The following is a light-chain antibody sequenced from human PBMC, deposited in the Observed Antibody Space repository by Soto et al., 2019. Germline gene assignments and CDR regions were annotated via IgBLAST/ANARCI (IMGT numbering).Light chain of an antibody. J-gene: IGLJ1*01. CDR3: GSYTGSIYV. V-gene: IGLV2-14*01. Sequence: QSVLTQPASVCGSPGQSITISCTGTSSDVGGYKFVSWYQQHPGTAPKLMIYEVSNRPSGVSSRFSGSKSGNTASLTISGLQAEDEADYFCGSYTGSIYVFGNGTKVTVL. CDR2: EVS. CDR1: SSDVGGYKF.